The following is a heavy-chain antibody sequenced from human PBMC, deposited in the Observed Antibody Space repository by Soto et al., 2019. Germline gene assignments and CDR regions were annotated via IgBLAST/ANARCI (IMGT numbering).Heavy chain of an antibody. J-gene: IGHJ6*02. CDR2: IYSGGST. D-gene: IGHD6-13*01. CDR1: GFTCSSYG. V-gene: IGHV3-53*01. CDR3: ARDLGFTAAAGNYYYYGMDV. Sequence: PGGSLTLSCAASGFTCSSYGMHWVRQAPGKGLEWVSVIYSGGSTYYADSVKGRFTISRDNSKNTLYLQMNSLRAEDTAVYYCARDLGFTAAAGNYYYYGMDVWGQGTTVTVSS.